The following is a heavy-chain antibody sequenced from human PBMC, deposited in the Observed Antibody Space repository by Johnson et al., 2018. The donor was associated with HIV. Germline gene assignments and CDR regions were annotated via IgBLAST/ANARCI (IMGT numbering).Heavy chain of an antibody. J-gene: IGHJ3*02. CDR2: IKQDGSEK. CDR3: ARGWLFLDAFDI. D-gene: IGHD3-9*01. V-gene: IGHV3-7*02. Sequence: VQLVESGGGLVQPGGSLRLSCTTSGFTFSSYWMNWVRQAPGKGLEWVANIKQDGSEKYYVDSVKGRFTISRDNAKNSLYLQMNSLRAEDTAVYYCARGWLFLDAFDIWGQGTMVTVSS. CDR1: GFTFSSYW.